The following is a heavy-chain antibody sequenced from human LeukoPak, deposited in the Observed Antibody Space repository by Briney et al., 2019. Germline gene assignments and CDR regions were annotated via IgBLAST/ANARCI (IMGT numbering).Heavy chain of an antibody. CDR2: ISGSGGST. CDR1: GFTFSSYA. D-gene: IGHD2-21*02. CDR3: EVVVTGNYYNYDMDV. V-gene: IGHV3-23*01. J-gene: IGHJ6*02. Sequence: GGSLRLSCAASGFTFSSYAMSWVRQAPGKGLEWVSAISGSGGSTNYADSVKGRFTISRDNAKNTLYLQMNSLRAEDTAVYYCEVVVTGNYYNYDMDVWGQGTTVTVSS.